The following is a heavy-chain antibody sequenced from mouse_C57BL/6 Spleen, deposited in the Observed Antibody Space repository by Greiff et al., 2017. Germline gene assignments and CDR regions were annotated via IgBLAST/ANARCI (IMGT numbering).Heavy chain of an antibody. J-gene: IGHJ4*01. CDR3: ARRGYAMDY. V-gene: IGHV1-52*01. CDR2: IDPSDSET. CDR1: GHTFTSYW. Sequence: QVQLQQPGAELVRPGSSVKLSCKASGHTFTSYWMHWVKQRPIQGLEWIGNIDPSDSETHYNQKFKDKATLTVDKSSSTAYMQLSSLTSEDSAVYYCARRGYAMDYWGQGTSVTVSS.